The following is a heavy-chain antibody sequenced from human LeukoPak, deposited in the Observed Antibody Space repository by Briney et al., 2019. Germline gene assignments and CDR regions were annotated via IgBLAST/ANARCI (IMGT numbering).Heavy chain of an antibody. J-gene: IGHJ4*02. D-gene: IGHD5-18*01. CDR3: ARGRGYSYGYFDY. Sequence: SVKVSCKASGGTFSSYAISWVRQAPGQGLEWMGGIIPIFGTANYAQKFRGRVTITADKSTSTAYMELSSLRSEDTAVYYCARGRGYSYGYFDYWGQGTLVTVSS. V-gene: IGHV1-69*06. CDR2: IIPIFGTA. CDR1: GGTFSSYA.